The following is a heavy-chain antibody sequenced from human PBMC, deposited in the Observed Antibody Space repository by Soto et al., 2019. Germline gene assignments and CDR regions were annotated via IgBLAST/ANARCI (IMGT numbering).Heavy chain of an antibody. Sequence: ASVKVSCKASGYTFTSYGISWVRQAPGQGLEWMGWISAYNGNTNYAQKLQGRVTMTTDTSTSTAYMELRSLRSDDTAVYYCARNIAREWELLSYYYYGMDVWGQGTTVTVSS. D-gene: IGHD1-26*01. CDR2: ISAYNGNT. CDR1: GYTFTSYG. CDR3: ARNIAREWELLSYYYYGMDV. J-gene: IGHJ6*02. V-gene: IGHV1-18*01.